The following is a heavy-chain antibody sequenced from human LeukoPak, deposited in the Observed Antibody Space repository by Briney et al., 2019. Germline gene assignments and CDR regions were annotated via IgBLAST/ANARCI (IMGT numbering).Heavy chain of an antibody. V-gene: IGHV3-7*01. J-gene: IGHJ4*02. CDR2: IKQDGSEK. Sequence: GGSLRLSCAASGFTFSSYAMSWVRQVPGKGLEWVANIKQDGSEKYYVDSVKGRFTISRDNAKNSLYLQMNSLRAEDTAVYYCTTMVPLFFDYWGQGTLVTVSS. CDR3: TTMVPLFFDY. D-gene: IGHD3-10*01. CDR1: GFTFSSYA.